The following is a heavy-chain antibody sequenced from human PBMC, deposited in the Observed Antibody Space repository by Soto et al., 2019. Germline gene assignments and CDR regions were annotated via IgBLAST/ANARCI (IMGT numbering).Heavy chain of an antibody. V-gene: IGHV3-23*01. CDR1: GFTLSSYA. CDR2: ISGSGGST. Sequence: GGSLRLSCAASGFTLSSYAMSWVRQAPGKGLEWVSGISGSGGSTYYADSVKGRFTISRDNSTNTLYLQMNSLRAEDTAVYYCAKDRVTVVGYDAFDIWGQGTMVTVSS. D-gene: IGHD6-19*01. CDR3: AKDRVTVVGYDAFDI. J-gene: IGHJ3*02.